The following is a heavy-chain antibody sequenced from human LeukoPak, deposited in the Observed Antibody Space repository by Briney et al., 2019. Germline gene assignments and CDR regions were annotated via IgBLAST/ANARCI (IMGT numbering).Heavy chain of an antibody. Sequence: GGSLRLPWAASGFTFSNAWMSWVRQAPGKGLEWVGRIKSKTDGGTTDYAAPVKGRFTISREDPKNTLYLQMNKLKTKDTAVYYWSTHITVVRGVIMTGDWCDPWGQGTLVTVS. J-gene: IGHJ5*02. CDR2: IKSKTDGGTT. V-gene: IGHV3-15*01. D-gene: IGHD3-10*01. CDR1: GFTFSNAW. CDR3: STHITVVRGVIMTGDWCDP.